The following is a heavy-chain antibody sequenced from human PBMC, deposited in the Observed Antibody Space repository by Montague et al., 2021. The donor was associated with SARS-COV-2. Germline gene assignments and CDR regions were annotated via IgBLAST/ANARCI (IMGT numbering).Heavy chain of an antibody. Sequence: PALVKPTQTLTLTRTFSGFSLSTSGVGVGWIRQPPGKALEWLALIYWXXXKRYSPSLKSRLTITKDTSKHPVVLTMTNMDPVDTATYYCAHRRTTVTSPYFDLWGRGTLVTVSS. CDR2: IYWXXXK. V-gene: IGHV2-5*02. J-gene: IGHJ2*01. CDR1: GFSLSTSGVG. CDR3: AHRRTTVTSPYFDL. D-gene: IGHD4-17*01.